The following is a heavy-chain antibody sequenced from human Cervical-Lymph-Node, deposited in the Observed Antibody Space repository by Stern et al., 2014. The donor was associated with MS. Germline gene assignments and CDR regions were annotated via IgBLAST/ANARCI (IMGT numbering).Heavy chain of an antibody. CDR3: ASAYSSSHYYFDY. Sequence: VQLVESGGGVVQPGRSLRLSCAASGFSFSRYAMHWVRQAPGKGLEWVALIWYDGSNPYYADSVTGRFTISRDNFKNTLYLPMNSLRAEDTAVYYCASAYSSSHYYFDYWGQGTLVTVSS. D-gene: IGHD6-13*01. V-gene: IGHV3-33*01. CDR1: GFSFSRYA. CDR2: IWYDGSNP. J-gene: IGHJ4*02.